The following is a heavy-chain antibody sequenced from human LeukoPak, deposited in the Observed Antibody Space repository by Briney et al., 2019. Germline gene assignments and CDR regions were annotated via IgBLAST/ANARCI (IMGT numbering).Heavy chain of an antibody. CDR2: IIPIFGTA. V-gene: IGHV1-69*13. CDR1: GGTFSSYA. Sequence: SVTVSCKASGGTFSSYAISWVRQAPGQGLEWMGGIIPIFGTANYAQKFQGRVTITADESTSTAYMELSSLRSEDTAVYYCARGTSRAYSSSWADYWGQGTLVTVSS. CDR3: ARGTSRAYSSSWADY. J-gene: IGHJ4*02. D-gene: IGHD6-13*01.